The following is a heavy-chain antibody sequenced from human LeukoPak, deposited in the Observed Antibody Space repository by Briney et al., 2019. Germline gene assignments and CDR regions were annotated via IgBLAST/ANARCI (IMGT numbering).Heavy chain of an antibody. CDR2: MYYSGST. CDR3: ARDSSGYLDY. V-gene: IGHV4-31*03. Sequence: PSETLSLTCTVSGGSISSGGYYWSWIRQHPGKGLEWIGYMYYSGSTYYNPSLKSRVTISVDTSKNQFSLKLSSVTAADTAVYYCARDSSGYLDYWGQGTLVTVPS. D-gene: IGHD3-22*01. CDR1: GGSISSGGYY. J-gene: IGHJ4*02.